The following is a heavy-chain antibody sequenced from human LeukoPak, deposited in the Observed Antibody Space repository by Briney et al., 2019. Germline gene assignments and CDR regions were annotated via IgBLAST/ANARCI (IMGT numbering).Heavy chain of an antibody. CDR2: IRTTAEGAKYA. D-gene: IGHD3-9*01. CDR1: GFSFTDYP. Sequence: VGSLRVSCATSGFSFTDYPMHWVRQAPGKGLEWISNIRTTAEGAKYAYYADSVKGRVTISRDDGKNTLYLHMNSLRDDDTAVYYAAADIRYAFDYWGQGILVTVSS. J-gene: IGHJ4*02. CDR3: AADIRYAFDY. V-gene: IGHV3-48*02.